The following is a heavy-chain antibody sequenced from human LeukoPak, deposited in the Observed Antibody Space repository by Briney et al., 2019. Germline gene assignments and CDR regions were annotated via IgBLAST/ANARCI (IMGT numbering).Heavy chain of an antibody. CDR3: ARGQRVWSGYYGY. CDR1: GGSFSGYY. V-gene: IGHV4-34*01. J-gene: IGHJ4*02. CDR2: INHSGST. D-gene: IGHD3-3*01. Sequence: PSETPSLTCAVYGGSFSGYYWSWIRQPPGKGLEWIGEINHSGSTNYNPSLKSRVTISVDTSKNQFSLKLSSVTAADTAVYYCARGQRVWSGYYGYWGQGTLVTVSS.